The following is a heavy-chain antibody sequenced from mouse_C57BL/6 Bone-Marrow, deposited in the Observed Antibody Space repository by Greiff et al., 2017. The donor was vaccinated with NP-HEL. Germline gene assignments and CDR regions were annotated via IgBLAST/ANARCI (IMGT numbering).Heavy chain of an antibody. CDR1: GFNITDDY. CDR2: IDPENGDT. J-gene: IGHJ2*01. Sequence: EVQLQQSGAELVRPGASVKLSCTASGFNITDDYMHWVKQRPEQGLEWIGWIDPENGDTEYASKFQGKATITADTSSNTAYLQLSSLTSEDTAVYYCTTRDYYGSSYVDYWGQGTTLTVSS. V-gene: IGHV14-4*01. CDR3: TTRDYYGSSYVDY. D-gene: IGHD1-1*01.